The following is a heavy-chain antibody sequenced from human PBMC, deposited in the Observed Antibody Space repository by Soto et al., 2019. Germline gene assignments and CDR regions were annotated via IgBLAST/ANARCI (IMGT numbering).Heavy chain of an antibody. CDR3: AAEYSSFRGGAS. Sequence: QVQLVQSGAEVKKPGSSVKVSCKASGGTFSSYAISWVRQAPGQGLEWMGGIIPIFGTANYAQKFQGRVTITADEPPSTAYGGLGGLRGEDRAVYSCAAEYSSFRGGASGGQGPLVTPSS. D-gene: IGHD6-6*01. V-gene: IGHV1-69*01. CDR1: GGTFSSYA. CDR2: IIPIFGTA. J-gene: IGHJ4*02.